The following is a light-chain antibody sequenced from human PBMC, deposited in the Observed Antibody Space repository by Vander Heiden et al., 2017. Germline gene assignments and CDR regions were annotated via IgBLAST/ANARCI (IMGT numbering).Light chain of an antibody. Sequence: DIQMTQSPSSLSASVGDRVTITCRASQSISSYLHWYQQKPGKAPKLLIYAASSLQSAVPSRFSGSGSGSDFTLTISSLQPEDFATYYCQQSYSTPRTFGQGTKVEIK. CDR1: QSISSY. CDR3: QQSYSTPRT. V-gene: IGKV1-39*01. J-gene: IGKJ1*01. CDR2: AAS.